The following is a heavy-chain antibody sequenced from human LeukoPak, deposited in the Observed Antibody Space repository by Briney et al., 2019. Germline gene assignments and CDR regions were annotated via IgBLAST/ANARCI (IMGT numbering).Heavy chain of an antibody. J-gene: IGHJ5*02. CDR2: INPNSGGT. Sequence: ASVKVSCKASGYTFTGYYMHWVRQAPGQGLEWMGWINPNSGGTNYAQKFQGRVTMTRDTSISTAYMELSRLRSDDTAVYYCAGEYYYDSSGYENWFDPWGQGTLVTVSS. CDR3: AGEYYYDSSGYENWFDP. V-gene: IGHV1-2*02. CDR1: GYTFTGYY. D-gene: IGHD3-22*01.